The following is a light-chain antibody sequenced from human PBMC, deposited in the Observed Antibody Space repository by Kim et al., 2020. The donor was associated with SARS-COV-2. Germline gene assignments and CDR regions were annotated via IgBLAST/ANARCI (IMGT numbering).Light chain of an antibody. CDR2: GNN. Sequence: GQRVTSACSGSSSNSRTNTVDWYQQLPGTAPRLLLFGNNQRPSGVPDRFSGSKSGTSASLAISGLQSEDEADYYCASWDDILNGVLFGGGTQLTVL. J-gene: IGLJ2*01. V-gene: IGLV1-44*01. CDR3: ASWDDILNGVL. CDR1: SSNSRTNT.